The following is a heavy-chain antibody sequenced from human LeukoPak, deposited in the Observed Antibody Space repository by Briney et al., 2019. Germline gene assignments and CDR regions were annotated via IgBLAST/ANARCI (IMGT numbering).Heavy chain of an antibody. Sequence: AGGSLRLSCAASGFTFSLPYMHWVRHVPGKGLLWVSRIGTDGSTSYADSVRGRFTVSRQDDKDTLFLQMNGLRVDDMGIYYCVRYSYNCVGDCSPILAQWGQGTLVTVSP. CDR2: IGTDGSTS. CDR1: GFTFSLPY. J-gene: IGHJ4*02. D-gene: IGHD2-21*02. V-gene: IGHV3-74*01. CDR3: VRYSYNCVGDCSPILAQ.